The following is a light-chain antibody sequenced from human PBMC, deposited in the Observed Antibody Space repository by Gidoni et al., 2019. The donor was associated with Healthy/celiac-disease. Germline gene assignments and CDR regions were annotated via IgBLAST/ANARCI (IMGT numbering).Light chain of an antibody. Sequence: QSALTQPASVSGSPGQSITISCTGTSSDVGGSNSVSWYQQHPGKAPKLMIYDVSNRPSGVSNRFSGSKSGNTASLTISGLQAEDEADYYCSSYTSSSTPVVFGGGTKLTVL. CDR3: SSYTSSSTPVV. CDR1: SSDVGGSNS. J-gene: IGLJ2*01. CDR2: DVS. V-gene: IGLV2-14*01.